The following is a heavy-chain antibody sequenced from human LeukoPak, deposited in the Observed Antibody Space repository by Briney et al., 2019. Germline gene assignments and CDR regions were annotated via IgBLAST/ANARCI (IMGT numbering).Heavy chain of an antibody. CDR1: GYSFTSYW. CDR2: IYPGDSDT. Sequence: GESLKISCKGSGYSFTSYWIGWVRQMPGKGLEWMGIIYPGDSDTRYSPSSQGQVTISADKSISTAYLQWSSLKASDTAMYYCARGYCSGGSCYQKSGFDYWGQGTLVTVSS. J-gene: IGHJ4*02. D-gene: IGHD2-15*01. CDR3: ARGYCSGGSCYQKSGFDY. V-gene: IGHV5-51*01.